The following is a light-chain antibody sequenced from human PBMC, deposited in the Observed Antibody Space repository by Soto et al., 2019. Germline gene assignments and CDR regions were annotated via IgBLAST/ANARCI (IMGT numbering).Light chain of an antibody. J-gene: IGLJ1*01. CDR2: DVT. CDR1: SSDVGGYSY. V-gene: IGLV2-11*01. CDR3: CSSTGSYSYV. Sequence: QSVLTQPHSVSGSPGQPVTISCAGTSSDVGGYSYVSWYQQHPGKAPELIIYDVTERPSGGPDRSSGSKSGNSASLTISWLQAEEETDYYCCSSTGSYSYVLGIRTKVTVL.